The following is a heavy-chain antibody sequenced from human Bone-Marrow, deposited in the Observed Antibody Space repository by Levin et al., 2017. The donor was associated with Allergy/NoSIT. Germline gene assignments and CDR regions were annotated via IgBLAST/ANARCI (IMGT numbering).Heavy chain of an antibody. CDR1: GFTFSSYW. D-gene: IGHD1-26*01. Sequence: QTGGSLRLSCAASGFTFSSYWMHWVRQAPGKGLVWVSRINSDGSSTSYADSVKGRFTISRDNAKNTLYLQMNSLRAEDTAVYYCARVIGGWELLGFDYWGQGTLVTVSS. V-gene: IGHV3-74*01. CDR2: INSDGSST. J-gene: IGHJ4*02. CDR3: ARVIGGWELLGFDY.